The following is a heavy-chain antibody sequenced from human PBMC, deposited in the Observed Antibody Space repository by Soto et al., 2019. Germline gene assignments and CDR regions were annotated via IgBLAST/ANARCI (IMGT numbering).Heavy chain of an antibody. J-gene: IGHJ4*02. CDR2: IFYGGGT. D-gene: IGHD1-26*01. V-gene: IGHV4-39*01. Sequence: FDALSVTCTVSAASISRRRYYWGWIRQPPGKGPEWIGSIFYGGGTYYNPSLKSRVTISVDTSKNQFSLKLSSVTAADTAVYYCARPSGSYLYYFDYWGQGTLVTVS. CDR1: AASISRRRYY. CDR3: ARPSGSYLYYFDY.